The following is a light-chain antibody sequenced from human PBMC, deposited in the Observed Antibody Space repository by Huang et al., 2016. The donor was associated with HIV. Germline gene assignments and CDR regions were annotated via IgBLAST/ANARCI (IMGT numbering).Light chain of an antibody. J-gene: IGKJ1*01. CDR1: QGISSY. CDR3: QQLNSYPPA. V-gene: IGKV1-9*01. Sequence: IQLTQSPSSLSASVGDRVTITCRASQGISSYLAWYQQKPGKAPKLLIYAASTLQSGGPARFSGSGSGTDFTLTISSLQPEDFATYHCQQLNSYPPACGQGTKVEIK. CDR2: AAS.